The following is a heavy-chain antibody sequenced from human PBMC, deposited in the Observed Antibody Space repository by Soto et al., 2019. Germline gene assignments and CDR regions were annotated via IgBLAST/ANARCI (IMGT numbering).Heavy chain of an antibody. CDR3: ARDRALRYGDYVFSFDY. Sequence: QSGGSLRLSCAASGFTFSSYAMHWVRQAPGKGLEWVAVISYDGSNKYYADSVKGRFTISRDNSKNTLYLQMNSLRAEDTDVYYFARDRALRYGDYVFSFDYWGQGTLVTVSS. CDR1: GFTFSSYA. D-gene: IGHD4-17*01. CDR2: ISYDGSNK. J-gene: IGHJ4*02. V-gene: IGHV3-30-3*01.